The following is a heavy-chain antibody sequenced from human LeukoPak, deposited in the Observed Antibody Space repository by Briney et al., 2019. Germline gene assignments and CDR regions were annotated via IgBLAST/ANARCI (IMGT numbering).Heavy chain of an antibody. CDR1: GYTFTGYH. J-gene: IGHJ4*02. CDR3: ARDYCSSTSCLFDY. D-gene: IGHD2-2*01. CDR2: INPNSGDT. Sequence: ASVKVSCKASGYTFTGYHIHWVRQAPGQGLEWMGRINPNSGDTDYAQKFQGRVTMTRDTSISTAYMELSRLRSDDTAVYYCARDYCSSTSCLFDYWGQGTLVTVSS. V-gene: IGHV1-2*06.